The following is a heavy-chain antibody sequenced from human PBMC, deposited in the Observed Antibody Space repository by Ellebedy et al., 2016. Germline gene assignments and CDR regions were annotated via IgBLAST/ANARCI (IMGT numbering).Heavy chain of an antibody. D-gene: IGHD3-22*01. CDR2: LSGSGGTT. V-gene: IGHV3-23*01. CDR3: AKVGWTYNASSGYYSVSDY. CDR1: EFTFSSHA. Sequence: GESLKISXAASEFTFSSHAMSWVRQAPGKGLEWVSTLSGSGGTTDYADSVKGRFTISRDNSKNTLSLQMNSLRAEDTAVYYCAKVGWTYNASSGYYSVSDYWGQGTLVTVSS. J-gene: IGHJ4*02.